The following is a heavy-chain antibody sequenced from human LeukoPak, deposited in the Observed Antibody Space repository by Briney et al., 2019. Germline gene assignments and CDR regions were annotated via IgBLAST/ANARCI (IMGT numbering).Heavy chain of an antibody. J-gene: IGHJ6*02. CDR1: GFTFSSYD. CDR2: IGTAGDT. Sequence: GGSLRLSCAASGFTFSSYDMHWVRQATGKGLECVSAIGTAGDTYYPGSVKGRFTISRENAKNSLYLQMNSLRAGDTAVYYCARDRVVYGGNKMGDYYYYGMDVWGQGTTVTVSS. D-gene: IGHD4-23*01. V-gene: IGHV3-13*01. CDR3: ARDRVVYGGNKMGDYYYYGMDV.